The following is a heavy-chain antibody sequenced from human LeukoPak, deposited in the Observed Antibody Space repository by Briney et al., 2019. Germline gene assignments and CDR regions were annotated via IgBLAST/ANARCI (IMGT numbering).Heavy chain of an antibody. CDR1: GFTFDDYG. Sequence: GGSLRLSCAASGFTFDDYGMSWVRQVPGKGLEWVSGIDKNGGSTDYVASARGRFTISRDNAKKSVYLQMNSLRAEDTAVYYCARGGVWRTSAFDIWGQGTMVTVSS. J-gene: IGHJ3*02. CDR3: ARGGVWRTSAFDI. D-gene: IGHD2-2*01. CDR2: IDKNGGST. V-gene: IGHV3-20*04.